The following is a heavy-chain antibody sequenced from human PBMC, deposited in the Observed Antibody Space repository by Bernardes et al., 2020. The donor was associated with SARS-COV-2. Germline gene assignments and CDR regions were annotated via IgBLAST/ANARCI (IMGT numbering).Heavy chain of an antibody. V-gene: IGHV3-15*01. CDR1: GFSFSNAW. CDR2: IKGKSDGETT. D-gene: IGHD2-21*01. CDR3: TTAKSEGGWPFVDGDF. Sequence: GGSLRLSCAASGFSFSNAWMNWVRQAPGKGLEWVGRIKGKSDGETTDYAAPVKGRFTISRDDSKNTLFLQIDSLKIEDTAVYYCTTAKSEGGWPFVDGDFWGQGTLVTVSS. J-gene: IGHJ4*02.